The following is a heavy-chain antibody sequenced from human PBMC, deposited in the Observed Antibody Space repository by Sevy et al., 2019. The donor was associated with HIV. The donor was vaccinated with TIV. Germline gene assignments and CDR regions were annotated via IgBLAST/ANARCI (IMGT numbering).Heavy chain of an antibody. CDR2: IYYSGST. V-gene: IGHV4-59*01. D-gene: IGHD3-3*01. J-gene: IGHJ5*02. CDR1: GGSISSYY. Sequence: SETLSLTCTVSGGSISSYYWSWIRQPPGKGLEWIGYIYYSGSTNYNPSLKSRVTISVDTSKNQFSLKLSSVTAADTVVYYCARGCREDYGFWSGYYCSGWFDPWGQGTLVTVSS. CDR3: ARGCREDYGFWSGYYCSGWFDP.